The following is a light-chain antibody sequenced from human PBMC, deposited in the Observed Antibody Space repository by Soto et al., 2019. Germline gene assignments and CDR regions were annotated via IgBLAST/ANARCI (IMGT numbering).Light chain of an antibody. J-gene: IGKJ1*01. CDR1: QNMSSW. V-gene: IGKV1-5*03. CDR3: QQYNSYSGT. Sequence: DSQMPLSPFTLSASVGDRVTITCRASQNMSSWLAWYQQKPGKAPKLLIYKASSLESGVPSRFSGSGSGTEFTLTISSLQPDDFATYYCQQYNSYSGTFGQGTKVEIK. CDR2: KAS.